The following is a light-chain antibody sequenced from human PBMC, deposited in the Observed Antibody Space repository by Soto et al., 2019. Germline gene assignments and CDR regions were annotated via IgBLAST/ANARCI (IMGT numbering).Light chain of an antibody. V-gene: IGKV3-15*01. Sequence: EIVMTQSPATLSVSPGERATLSCRASQSVSTNLAWYQQKPGQAPRLLIYSTSTRATGVPARFSGSGSGTEFSRTISSLQSEDFAVYYCQQYSNWPGRTFGPGTKVDIK. CDR3: QQYSNWPGRT. J-gene: IGKJ3*01. CDR2: STS. CDR1: QSVSTN.